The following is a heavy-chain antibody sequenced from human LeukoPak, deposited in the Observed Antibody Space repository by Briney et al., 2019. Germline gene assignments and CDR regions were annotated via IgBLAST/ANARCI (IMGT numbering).Heavy chain of an antibody. Sequence: GASVKVSYKVSGYSLSELSTHWVRQAPGQGGEWMGGFDPGDDETIYAQKFQGRVTMTEDTSTDTAYLELSSLRSEDTAVYFCATEKDLLLDSWGQGTPVTVSS. J-gene: IGHJ5*01. V-gene: IGHV1-24*01. CDR3: ATEKDLLLDS. CDR2: FDPGDDET. D-gene: IGHD1-26*01. CDR1: GYSLSELS.